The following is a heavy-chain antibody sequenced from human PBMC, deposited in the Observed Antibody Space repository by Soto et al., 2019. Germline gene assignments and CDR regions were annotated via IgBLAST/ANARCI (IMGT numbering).Heavy chain of an antibody. CDR1: GGTFSSYA. J-gene: IGHJ4*02. CDR3: ARGPYDADSSGYYYDFFDY. CDR2: IIPIFGTA. V-gene: IGHV1-69*06. Sequence: SVKVSCKASGGTFSSYAISWVRQAPGQGLEWMGGIIPIFGTANYAQKFQGRVTITADKSTSTAYMELSSLRSEDTAVYYCARGPYDADSSGYYYDFFDYWGQGTLVTVSS. D-gene: IGHD3-22*01.